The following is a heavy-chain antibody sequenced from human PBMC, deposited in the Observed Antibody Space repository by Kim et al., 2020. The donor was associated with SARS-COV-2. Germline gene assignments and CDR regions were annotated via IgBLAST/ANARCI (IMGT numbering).Heavy chain of an antibody. CDR3: ARRSGDYGLGFDP. D-gene: IGHD4-17*01. V-gene: IGHV6-1*01. J-gene: IGHJ5*02. Sequence: SQTLSLTCTISGDSVSSNTVVWNWIRQSPSRGLEWLGRTYYRSKWYIDYAVSVESRITINPDTSKNQFSLQLNSVTPEDTAIYYCARRSGDYGLGFDPWGQGTLVTVSS. CDR2: TYYRSKWYI. CDR1: GDSVSSNTVV.